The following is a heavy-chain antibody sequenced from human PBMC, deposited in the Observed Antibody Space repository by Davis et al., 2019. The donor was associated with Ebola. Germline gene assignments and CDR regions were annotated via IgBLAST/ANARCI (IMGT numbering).Heavy chain of an antibody. D-gene: IGHD3-3*01. J-gene: IGHJ4*02. V-gene: IGHV4-39*01. CDR2: IYYTGST. CDR1: GDSIRISSSYY. CDR3: ARSYINSDYWLYYFDF. Sequence: SETLSLTCSVSGDSIRISSSYYWGWVRQPPGRGLEWIGSIYYTGSTYHNPSLKSRVTVSVDTSKNQFSLRLTSVTAADTAVYYCARSYINSDYWLYYFDFWGQGALVTVSS.